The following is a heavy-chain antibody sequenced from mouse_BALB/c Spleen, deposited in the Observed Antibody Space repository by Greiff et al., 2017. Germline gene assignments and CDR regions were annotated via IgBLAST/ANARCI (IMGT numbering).Heavy chain of an antibody. J-gene: IGHJ2*01. D-gene: IGHD1-2*01. CDR3: ARVTALYYFDY. V-gene: IGHV2-6-7*01. CDR1: GFSLTGYG. CDR2: IWGDGST. Sequence: QVQLKESGPGLVAPSQSLSITCTVSGFSLTGYGVNWVRQPPGKGLEWLGMIWGDGSTDYNSALKSRLSISKDNSKSQVFLKMNSLQTDDTARYYCARVTALYYFDYWGQGTTLTVSS.